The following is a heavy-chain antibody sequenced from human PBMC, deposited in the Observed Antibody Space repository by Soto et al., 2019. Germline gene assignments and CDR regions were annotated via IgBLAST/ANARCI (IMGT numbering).Heavy chain of an antibody. V-gene: IGHV1-69*06. D-gene: IGHD3-22*01. CDR2: IIPVFGTA. Sequence: QLQLVQSGAEVKKPGSSVKVSCKASGGPFNTYPITWVRQAPGQGFEWMGDIIPVFGTANYAQKFQGRVTITADTSTTTAYMEVRSLTTEDTAVYYCARESVYYDSTSYYYAYFDSWRQGTLVTVSS. J-gene: IGHJ4*02. CDR1: GGPFNTYP. CDR3: ARESVYYDSTSYYYAYFDS.